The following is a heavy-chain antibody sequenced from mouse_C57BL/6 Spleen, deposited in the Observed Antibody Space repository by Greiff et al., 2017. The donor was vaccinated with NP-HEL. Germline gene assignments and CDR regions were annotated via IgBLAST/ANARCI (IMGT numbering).Heavy chain of an antibody. CDR1: GFNIKNTY. J-gene: IGHJ2*01. CDR2: IDPANGNT. V-gene: IGHV14-3*01. D-gene: IGHD1-1*01. CDR3: ARGAYYYGSSRYYFDY. Sequence: VQLQQSVAELVRPGASVKLSCTASGFNIKNTYMHWVKQRPEQGLEWIGRIDPANGNTKYAPKFQGKATITADTSSNTAYLQLSSLTSEDTAIYYCARGAYYYGSSRYYFDYWGQGTTLTVSS.